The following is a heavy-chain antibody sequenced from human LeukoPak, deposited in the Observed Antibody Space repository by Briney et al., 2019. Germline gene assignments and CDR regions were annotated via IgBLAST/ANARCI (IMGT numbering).Heavy chain of an antibody. V-gene: IGHV3-15*01. D-gene: IGHD3-22*01. CDR2: IKAKAHGGTI. CDR1: GFTFSSYA. J-gene: IGHJ4*02. CDR3: TLQYDRPEQGY. Sequence: GGSLRLSCAASGFTFSSYAMSWVRQAPGKGLEWVGRIKAKAHGGTIEYAAPVKGRFTISRDDSKNTLYLQMNSLKTEDTAVYYCTLQYDRPEQGYWGQGTLVTVSS.